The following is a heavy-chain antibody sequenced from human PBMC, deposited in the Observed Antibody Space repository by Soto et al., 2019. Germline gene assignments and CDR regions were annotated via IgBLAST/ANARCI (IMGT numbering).Heavy chain of an antibody. CDR1: GYSLTELS. D-gene: IGHD3-10*01. J-gene: IGHJ6*03. CDR2: FHPEDAET. CDR3: ATIRGGWKAGTGYYYYMDV. V-gene: IGHV1-24*01. Sequence: QDQLVQSGAEVKKPGASVKVSCKVSGYSLTELSIHWVRQAPGEGLEWMGGFHPEDAETIYAQKFQGRVTMTEDTSTDTAYMELSSLRSEDTAVYYCATIRGGWKAGTGYYYYMDVWGQGTTVTVSS.